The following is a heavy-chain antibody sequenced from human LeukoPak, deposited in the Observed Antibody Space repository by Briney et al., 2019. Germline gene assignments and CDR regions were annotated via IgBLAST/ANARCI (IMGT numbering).Heavy chain of an antibody. V-gene: IGHV4-34*01. D-gene: IGHD2-8*02. J-gene: IGHJ6*02. CDR1: GGSFSGYY. CDR3: AREPWSYYYYGMDV. CDR2: INHSGST. Sequence: SETLSLTCAVYGGSFSGYYWSWIRQPPGKGLEWIGEINHSGSTNYNPSLKSRVTISVDTSKNQSSLKLSSVTAADTAVYYCAREPWSYYYYGMDVWGQGTTVTVSS.